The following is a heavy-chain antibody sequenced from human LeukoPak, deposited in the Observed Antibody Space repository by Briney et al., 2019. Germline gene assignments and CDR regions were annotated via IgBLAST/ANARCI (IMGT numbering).Heavy chain of an antibody. Sequence: GASVKVSCKASGYTFTGYYMHWVRQAPGQGLEWMGWINPNSGGTNYAQKFQGRVTMTRDTSISTAYMELSRLRSDDTAVYYCASPRLGYCSSTSCYTWSYYYYGMDVWGQGTTVTVSS. CDR2: INPNSGGT. CDR3: ASPRLGYCSSTSCYTWSYYYYGMDV. D-gene: IGHD2-2*02. V-gene: IGHV1-2*02. J-gene: IGHJ6*02. CDR1: GYTFTGYY.